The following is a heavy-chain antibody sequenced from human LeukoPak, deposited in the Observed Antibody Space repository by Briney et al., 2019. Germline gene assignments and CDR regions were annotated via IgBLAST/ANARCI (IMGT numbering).Heavy chain of an antibody. CDR1: GYTFSDYY. CDR2: INPNSGGT. Sequence: ASVKVSCKASGYTFSDYYINWVRQAPGQGLEWMGWINPNSGGTNYAQKFQGRVTMTRDTSISTAYMELSRLRSDDTAVYYCARDLVVTMTIYYYYYMDVWGKGTTVTVSS. V-gene: IGHV1-2*02. D-gene: IGHD3-22*01. J-gene: IGHJ6*03. CDR3: ARDLVVTMTIYYYYYMDV.